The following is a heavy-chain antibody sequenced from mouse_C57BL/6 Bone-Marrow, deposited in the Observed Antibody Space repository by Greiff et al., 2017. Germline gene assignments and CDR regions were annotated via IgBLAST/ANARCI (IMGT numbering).Heavy chain of an antibody. V-gene: IGHV1-81*01. CDR1: GYTFTSYG. J-gene: IGHJ4*01. Sequence: QVQLKESGAELARPGASVKLSCKASGYTFTSYGISWVKQRTGQGLEWIGEIYPRSGNTYYNEKFKGKATLTADKSSSTAYMELRSLTSEDSAVYFCARDSNYGDCAMDYWGQGTSVTGSS. CDR3: ARDSNYGDCAMDY. D-gene: IGHD2-5*01. CDR2: IYPRSGNT.